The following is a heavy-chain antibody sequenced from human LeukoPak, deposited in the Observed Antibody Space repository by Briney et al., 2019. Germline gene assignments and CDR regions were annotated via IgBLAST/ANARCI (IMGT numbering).Heavy chain of an antibody. CDR3: AKIHSSAWYDAFHI. CDR2: ISSSSSYT. V-gene: IGHV3-11*03. CDR1: GFTFSDYY. Sequence: PGGSLRLSCAASGFTFSDYYMSWIRQAPGKGLEWVSYISSSSSYTNYADSVKGRFTISRDNAKNSLYLQMNSLRAEDTAVYYCAKIHSSAWYDAFHIWGHGTMVTVSS. D-gene: IGHD6-19*01. J-gene: IGHJ3*02.